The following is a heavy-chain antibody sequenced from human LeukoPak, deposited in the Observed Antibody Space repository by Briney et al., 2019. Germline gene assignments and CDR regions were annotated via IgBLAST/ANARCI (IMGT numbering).Heavy chain of an antibody. CDR1: GGSFSGYY. V-gene: IGHV4-34*01. Sequence: PSETLSLTCAVYGGSFSGYYWSWIRQPPKKGLEWIGEINHSGSTNYNPSLKSRVTISVDTSKNQFSLKVRSVTAADTAVYYCARGHVGSYAYCYYYGMDVWGQGTTVTVSS. CDR3: ARGHVGSYAYCYYYGMDV. CDR2: INHSGST. J-gene: IGHJ6*02. D-gene: IGHD2-8*01.